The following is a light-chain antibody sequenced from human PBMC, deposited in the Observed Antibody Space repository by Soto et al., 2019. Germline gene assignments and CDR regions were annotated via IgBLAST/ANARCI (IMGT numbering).Light chain of an antibody. V-gene: IGKV3-20*01. CDR3: QQYGSSGT. CDR2: GAS. Sequence: DIVFTQAPGTLSLSPGERATLSCRASQSVSSSYLAWYQQKPGQAPRLLIYGASSRATGIPDRFRGSGSGTDFTLTISRLEPEDFAVYYCQQYGSSGTFGQGTKVDI. CDR1: QSVSSSY. J-gene: IGKJ1*01.